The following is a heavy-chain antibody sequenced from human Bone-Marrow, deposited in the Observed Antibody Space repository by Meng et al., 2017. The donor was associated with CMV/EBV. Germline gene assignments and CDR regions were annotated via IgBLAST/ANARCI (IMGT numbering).Heavy chain of an antibody. V-gene: IGHV3-30*02. J-gene: IGHJ6*02. CDR3: ARDRNIAALAPVNGVDV. D-gene: IGHD6-13*01. CDR2: IRYDGSKE. CDR1: GCTFSSFG. Sequence: GESLKSSCAASGCTFSSFGIQWVRQVPGMGLEWVAFIRYDGSKEYYADSVRVRFTKSRDDSKSTVYLQMNSLRGDDTAVYYCARDRNIAALAPVNGVDVWGQGTTVTVSS.